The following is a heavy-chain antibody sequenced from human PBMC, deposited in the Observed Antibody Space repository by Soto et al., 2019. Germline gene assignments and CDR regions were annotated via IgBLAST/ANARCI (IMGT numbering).Heavy chain of an antibody. J-gene: IGHJ6*03. D-gene: IGHD4-4*01. V-gene: IGHV3-21*01. Sequence: GGSLRLSCAASGFTFSSYSMNWVRQAPGKGLEWVSSISSSSSYIYYADSVKGRFTISRDNAKNSLYLQMNSLRAEDTAVYYCARDSVTTKLLTYYYYYYMDVWGKGTTVTVSS. CDR2: ISSSSSYI. CDR3: ARDSVTTKLLTYYYYYYMDV. CDR1: GFTFSSYS.